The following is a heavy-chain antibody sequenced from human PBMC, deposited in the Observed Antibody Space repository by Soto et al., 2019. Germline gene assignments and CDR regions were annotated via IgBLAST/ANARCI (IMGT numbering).Heavy chain of an antibody. V-gene: IGHV3-33*01. Sequence: GGSLRLSCAASGFTFSSYGMHWVRQAPGKGLEWVAVIWYDGSNKYYADSVKGRFTISRDNSKNTLSLQMNSLRADDTAVYYCARDTLISMVRGVLPYYYGMDVWGRGTTVTVSS. CDR3: ARDTLISMVRGVLPYYYGMDV. CDR1: GFTFSSYG. D-gene: IGHD3-10*01. J-gene: IGHJ6*02. CDR2: IWYDGSNK.